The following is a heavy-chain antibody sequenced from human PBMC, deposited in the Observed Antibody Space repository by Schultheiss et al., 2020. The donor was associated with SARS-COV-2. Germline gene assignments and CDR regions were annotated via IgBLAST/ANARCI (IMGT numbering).Heavy chain of an antibody. D-gene: IGHD4-17*01. V-gene: IGHV1-69*06. CDR3: ARGGGHDYGDYWYFDL. CDR2: IIPIFGTA. CDR1: GGTFSSYA. J-gene: IGHJ2*01. Sequence: SVKVSCKASGGTFSSYAISWVRQAPGQGLEWMGGIIPIFGTANYAQKFQGRVTITADKSTSTAYMELSSLRSEDTAVYYCARGGGHDYGDYWYFDLWGRGALVTVSS.